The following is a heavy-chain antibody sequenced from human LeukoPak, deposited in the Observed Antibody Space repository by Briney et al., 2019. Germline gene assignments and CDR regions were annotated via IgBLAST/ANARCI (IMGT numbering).Heavy chain of an antibody. CDR1: GFTFSSYS. Sequence: GGSLRLSCAASGFTFSSYSMNWVRQAPGEGLEWVSYISSSSSTIYYADSVKGRSTISRDNAKNSLYLQTNSLRAEDTAVYYCASLNYYGSGSYLYNVDVWGQGTTVTVSS. J-gene: IGHJ6*02. V-gene: IGHV3-48*01. D-gene: IGHD3-10*01. CDR3: ASLNYYGSGSYLYNVDV. CDR2: ISSSSSTI.